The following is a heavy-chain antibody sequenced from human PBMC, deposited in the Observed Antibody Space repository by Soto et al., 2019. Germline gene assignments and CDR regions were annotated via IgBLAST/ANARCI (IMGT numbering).Heavy chain of an antibody. V-gene: IGHV1-18*01. CDR1: GFTFSNSG. D-gene: IGHD3-3*01. CDR2: ISAYNGNT. Sequence: ASVKVSCKASGFTFSNSGIHWVRQAPGQGLEWMGWISAYNGNTNYAQKHQGRVTMTTDTSTSTAYMELRSLRSDDTAVYYCAREKGVRFLEWSVDFDYWGQGTLVTVSS. CDR3: AREKGVRFLEWSVDFDY. J-gene: IGHJ4*02.